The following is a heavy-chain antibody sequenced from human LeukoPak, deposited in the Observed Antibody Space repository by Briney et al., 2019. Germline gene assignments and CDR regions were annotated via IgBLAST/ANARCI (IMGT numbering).Heavy chain of an antibody. CDR2: IKGDESYT. Sequence: GGSLRLSCAASGFTFRSHWMHWVRQAPGKGLVWVSRIKGDESYTNHADSVKGRFTISRDNAKNSLHLQMNSLRAEDTAVYYCARSGRGVDSFYFYMDVWGKGTTVTVSS. D-gene: IGHD3-10*01. J-gene: IGHJ6*03. CDR3: ARSGRGVDSFYFYMDV. V-gene: IGHV3-74*01. CDR1: GFTFRSHW.